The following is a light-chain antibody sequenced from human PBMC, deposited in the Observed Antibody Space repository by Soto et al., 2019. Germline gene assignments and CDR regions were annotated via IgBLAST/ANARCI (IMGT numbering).Light chain of an antibody. V-gene: IGLV2-11*01. CDR3: CSYADIYTYI. CDR2: DVS. CDR1: SIDVGGYDF. Sequence: QSALTQPRSVSGSPGQSVTISCTGTSIDVGGYDFVSWHQQHPGKAPKLMIYDVSKRPSGVPDRFSGSKSGNTASLTISGLQAEDEADYYCCSYADIYTYIFGTGTKVTVL. J-gene: IGLJ1*01.